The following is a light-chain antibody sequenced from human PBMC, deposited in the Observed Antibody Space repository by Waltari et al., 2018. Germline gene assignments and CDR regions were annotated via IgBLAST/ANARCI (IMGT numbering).Light chain of an antibody. CDR2: EVS. V-gene: IGLV2-8*01. CDR3: SAYTGTSWV. Sequence: QSALTQPPSASGSPGQSVTISCTGTSSDVGAYNYVSWDQQHPGKAPKLMIFEVSDRPSGVPDRFSGSKSGNTASLTVSGLQADDEGDYYCSAYTGTSWVFGGGTKLTVL. CDR1: SSDVGAYNY. J-gene: IGLJ3*02.